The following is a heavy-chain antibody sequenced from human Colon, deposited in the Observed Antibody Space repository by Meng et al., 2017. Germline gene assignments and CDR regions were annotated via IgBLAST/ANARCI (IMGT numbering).Heavy chain of an antibody. D-gene: IGHD4-23*01. CDR1: GGSISSNNW. CDR2: IYQSGST. V-gene: IGHV4-4*02. Sequence: QGPLHEAGPGLVKPSGNRPLSCMVPGGSISSNNWWSWVRQSPGRGLEWIGEIYQSGSTNYSPSPKSRDTISLDKSKNQFSLKVSYMTAADTAVYFCARVPTTVDPFESWGQGTLVTVSS. CDR3: ARVPTTVDPFES. J-gene: IGHJ4*02.